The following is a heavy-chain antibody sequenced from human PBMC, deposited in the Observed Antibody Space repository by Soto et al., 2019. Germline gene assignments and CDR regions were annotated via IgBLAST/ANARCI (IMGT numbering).Heavy chain of an antibody. J-gene: IGHJ4*02. V-gene: IGHV3-23*01. CDR2: ISGSGGST. CDR1: GFTFSSYA. Sequence: GGSLRLSCAASGFTFSSYAMSWVRQAPGKGLEWVSAISGSGGSTYYADSVKGRFTISRDNSKNTLYLQMNSLRAEDTAVYYCAKGYCSSTSCYSVDYWGQGTLVTVSS. D-gene: IGHD2-2*01. CDR3: AKGYCSSTSCYSVDY.